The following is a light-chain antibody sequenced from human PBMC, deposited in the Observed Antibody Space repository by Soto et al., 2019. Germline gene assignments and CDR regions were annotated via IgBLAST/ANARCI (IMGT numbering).Light chain of an antibody. CDR2: GAS. J-gene: IGKJ1*01. CDR3: QHYDYSTAT. V-gene: IGKV3-20*01. CDR1: QSVSSNL. Sequence: EIVLTQSPGTLSLSPGERATLSCRASQSVSSNLVAWYQQKPGQAPRLFIYGASSRATGIPDRFSGSGSGTDFTLPISRLEPEDFAVYYCQHYDYSTATFGQGTKVEIK.